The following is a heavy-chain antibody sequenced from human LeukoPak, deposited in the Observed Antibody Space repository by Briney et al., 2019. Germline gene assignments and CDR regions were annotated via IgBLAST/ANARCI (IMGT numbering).Heavy chain of an antibody. CDR1: GGSISSYY. D-gene: IGHD2-2*02. V-gene: IGHV4-4*07. Sequence: PSETLSLTCTVSGGSISSYYWSWIRQPPGKGLEWIGRIYTSGSTNYNPSLKSRATMSVDTSKNQFSLKLSSVTAADTAVYYCARVGRYCSSTSCYRYFDYWGQGTLVTVSS. J-gene: IGHJ4*02. CDR3: ARVGRYCSSTSCYRYFDY. CDR2: IYTSGST.